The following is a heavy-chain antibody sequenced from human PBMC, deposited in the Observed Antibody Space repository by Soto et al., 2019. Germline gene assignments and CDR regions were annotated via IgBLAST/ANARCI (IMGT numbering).Heavy chain of an antibody. J-gene: IGHJ6*02. V-gene: IGHV3-30-3*01. CDR3: ARGTTTSAFSAMDV. D-gene: IGHD1-1*01. Sequence: QVQLVESGGGVVQPGRSLRLSCAASGFTFSYHAMNWVRQAPGKGLEWVAVISYDGDNKYIAESVKGRFTISRDNAKNTVSLQITSLRAEDPAMYFCARGTTTSAFSAMDVWGQGTMVTVSS. CDR2: ISYDGDNK. CDR1: GFTFSYHA.